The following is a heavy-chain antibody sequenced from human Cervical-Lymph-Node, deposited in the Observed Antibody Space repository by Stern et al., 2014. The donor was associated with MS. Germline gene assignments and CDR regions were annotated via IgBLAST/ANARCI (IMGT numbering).Heavy chain of an antibody. CDR2: IKPTGETT. CDR3: ARDGSHWDFDL. D-gene: IGHD5-12*01. J-gene: IGHJ2*01. Sequence: QVQLVQSRAEVKNPGASVKVSCKASGDNFSNSYIHSMRQAPGQWREWFGGIKPTGETTMHAKEFTDKVTMTRDASTTTICMELISLRSDDTAVYYCARDGSHWDFDLWGRGTLVTVCS. V-gene: IGHV1-46*01. CDR1: GDNFSNSY.